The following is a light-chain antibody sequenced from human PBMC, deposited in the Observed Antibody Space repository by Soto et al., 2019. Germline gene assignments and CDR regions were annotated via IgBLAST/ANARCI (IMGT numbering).Light chain of an antibody. CDR1: QSISSW. J-gene: IGKJ1*01. CDR3: QQYQSDTWT. V-gene: IGKV1-5*01. CDR2: DAS. Sequence: DIQMTQSPSTLSASVGDRVTITCLASQSISSWLAWYQQKPGKAPKLLIYDASSLESGVPSRFSGSGSGTEFTLTISDLQPDDFATYYCQQYQSDTWTFGQGTKVDIK.